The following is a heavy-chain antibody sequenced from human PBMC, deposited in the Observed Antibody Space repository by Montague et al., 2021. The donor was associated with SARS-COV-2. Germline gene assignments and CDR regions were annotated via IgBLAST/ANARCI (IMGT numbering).Heavy chain of an antibody. CDR2: IDWDDEK. CDR3: VRIQYVILTGSTAPHFDS. D-gene: IGHD3-9*01. J-gene: IGHJ4*02. CDR1: GFSLTTTGMC. Sequence: PALVKPTQTLTLTCTFSGFSLTTTGMCVSWIRQPPGKALEWLAIIDWDDEKDYSTSLKTRLTISKDTSKNQVVLTMTNMNPVDTSTYYCVRIQYVILTGSTAPHFDSWGQGTLVTVSS. V-gene: IGHV2-70*13.